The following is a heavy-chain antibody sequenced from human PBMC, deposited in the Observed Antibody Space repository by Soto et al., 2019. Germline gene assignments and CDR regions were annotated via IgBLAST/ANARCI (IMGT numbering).Heavy chain of an antibody. J-gene: IGHJ6*03. D-gene: IGHD2-2*01. Sequence: QVQLQESGPGLVKPSETLSLTCTVSGGSISSYHWSWIRQPPGKGLEWIGEVYNSGSTNYNPSLKNRVTISADRSKNHLSLSLSSVTAADTAVYFCAREMGYCTTTSCHAGPLYYYMDVWGKGTTVTVSS. V-gene: IGHV4-59*01. CDR1: GGSISSYH. CDR2: VYNSGST. CDR3: AREMGYCTTTSCHAGPLYYYMDV.